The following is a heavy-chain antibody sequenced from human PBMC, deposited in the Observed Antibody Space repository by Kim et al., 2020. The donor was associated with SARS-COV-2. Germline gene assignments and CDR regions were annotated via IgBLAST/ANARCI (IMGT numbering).Heavy chain of an antibody. CDR2: IYYSGST. CDR1: GGSISSYY. CDR3: ARGSPGGLVPAAIDFDY. V-gene: IGHV4-59*13. Sequence: SETLSLTCTVSGGSISSYYWSWIRQPPGKGLEWIGYIYYSGSTNYNPSLKSRVTISVDTSKNQFSLKLSSVTAADTAVYYCARGSPGGLVPAAIDFDYWGQGTLVTVSS. J-gene: IGHJ4*02. D-gene: IGHD2-2*01.